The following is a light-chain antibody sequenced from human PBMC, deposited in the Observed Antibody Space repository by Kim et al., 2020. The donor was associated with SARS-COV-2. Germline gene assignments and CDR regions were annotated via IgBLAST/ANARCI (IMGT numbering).Light chain of an antibody. Sequence: QSVLTQPPSASGSPGQSVTISCTGTSSDVGGYKYVSWYQQHPGKAPKLIIYEVSKRPSGVPARFSASKSGNTASLTVSGLQADDEADYYCSSYAGSNNFVFGSGTKVTVL. J-gene: IGLJ1*01. CDR3: SSYAGSNNFV. CDR1: SSDVGGYKY. CDR2: EVS. V-gene: IGLV2-8*01.